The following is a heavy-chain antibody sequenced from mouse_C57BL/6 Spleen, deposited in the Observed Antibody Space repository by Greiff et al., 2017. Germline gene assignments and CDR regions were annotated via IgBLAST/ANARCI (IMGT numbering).Heavy chain of an antibody. CDR1: GYAFTNYL. Sequence: QVQLQQSGAELVRPGTSVKVSCKASGYAFTNYLIEWVKQRPGQGLEWIGVINPGSGGTNYNEKFKGKATLTADKSSSTAYMQLSSLTSEDSAVYFCARSGGYDYDGDYGYWGKGTTLTVAS. D-gene: IGHD2-4*01. J-gene: IGHJ2*01. V-gene: IGHV1-54*01. CDR3: ARSGGYDYDGDYGY. CDR2: INPGSGGT.